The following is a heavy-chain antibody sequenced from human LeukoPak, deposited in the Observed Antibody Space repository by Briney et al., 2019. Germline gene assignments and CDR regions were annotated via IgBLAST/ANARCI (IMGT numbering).Heavy chain of an antibody. CDR3: VRSSSLVRGVILLTSDHHGIH. D-gene: IGHD3-10*01. Sequence: ASVKVSCKGSGYTFTNFGISWVRQAPGQGLEWMAWMNPYSDNTGYLQKFRGRLTMTRDISIGTAYMELSSLGSEDTAVYYCVRSSSLVRGVILLTSDHHGIHWGQGTLVTVTS. CDR1: GYTFTNFG. J-gene: IGHJ4*02. V-gene: IGHV1-8*01. CDR2: MNPYSDNT.